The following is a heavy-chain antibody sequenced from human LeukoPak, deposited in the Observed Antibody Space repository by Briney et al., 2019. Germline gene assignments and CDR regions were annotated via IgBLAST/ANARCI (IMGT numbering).Heavy chain of an antibody. CDR1: AFRSSSYG. J-gene: IGHJ4*02. D-gene: IGHD2-8*01. CDR3: ARAGASNEFDY. V-gene: IGHV3-33*01. Sequence: GRSLRLSCAASAFRSSSYGMHWVRQAPGKGLEWVAVIWSDGSKTYYVDSVKGRFAISRDYSKNTLYLQMSSLRAEDTAVYYCARAGASNEFDYRGQGTLVTVSS. CDR2: IWSDGSKT.